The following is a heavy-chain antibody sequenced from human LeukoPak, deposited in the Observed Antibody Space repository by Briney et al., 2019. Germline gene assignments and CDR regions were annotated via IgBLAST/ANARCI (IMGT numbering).Heavy chain of an antibody. V-gene: IGHV3-23*01. CDR3: AKAISYSRSWYLFDY. Sequence: GGSLRLSCAASGFTFSSYAMSWVRQAPGKGLEWVSGICGCGGGTSHADSVKGLFTIFREHSKNKLYPQMKSLRAEETAVYYCAKAISYSRSWYLFDYWGQGTLVTVSA. J-gene: IGHJ4*02. D-gene: IGHD6-13*01. CDR2: ICGCGGGT. CDR1: GFTFSSYA.